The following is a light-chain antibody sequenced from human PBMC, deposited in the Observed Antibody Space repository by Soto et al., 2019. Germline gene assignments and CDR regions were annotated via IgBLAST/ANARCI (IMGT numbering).Light chain of an antibody. CDR1: YSDVGGYNF. V-gene: IGLV2-14*01. CDR3: SSYTSSSTNV. Sequence: QSVLTQPASVSGSPGQSITISCTGTYSDVGGYNFVSLYQRHPGKSPELMIXXXXNRPSGVSNRFSGSKSGNTASLTISGLQAEDEADYFCSSYTSSSTNVFGTGTKVTVL. CDR2: XXX. J-gene: IGLJ1*01.